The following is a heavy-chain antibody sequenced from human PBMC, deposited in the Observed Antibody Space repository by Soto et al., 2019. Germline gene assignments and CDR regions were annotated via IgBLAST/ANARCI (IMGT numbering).Heavy chain of an antibody. CDR2: ISGSGSTT. J-gene: IGHJ3*01. CDR3: AKDRLMLTMVVVGAFDF. Sequence: GGSLRLSCAASGFSFNNHAMTWVRQAPGKGLEWVSGISGSGSTTHYADSVKGRFTISRDNSKDTLYLQMNSLRADDTAVYFCAKDRLMLTMVVVGAFDFWGLGTMVTVSS. V-gene: IGHV3-23*01. D-gene: IGHD3-22*01. CDR1: GFSFNNHA.